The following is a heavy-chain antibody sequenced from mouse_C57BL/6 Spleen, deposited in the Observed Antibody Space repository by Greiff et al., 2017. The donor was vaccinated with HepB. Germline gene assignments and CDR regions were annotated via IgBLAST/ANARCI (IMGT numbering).Heavy chain of an antibody. CDR1: GYTFTSYT. Sequence: QVQLQQSGAELARPGASVKMSCKASGYTFTSYTMHWVKQRPGQGLEWIGDINPGSGYTKYNQKFKDKATLTADKSSSTAYRQLSSLTSEDSAVYDCARDYGSSYAMDYWGQGTSVTFAS. V-gene: IGHV1-4*01. J-gene: IGHJ4*01. D-gene: IGHD1-1*01. CDR3: ARDYGSSYAMDY. CDR2: INPGSGYT.